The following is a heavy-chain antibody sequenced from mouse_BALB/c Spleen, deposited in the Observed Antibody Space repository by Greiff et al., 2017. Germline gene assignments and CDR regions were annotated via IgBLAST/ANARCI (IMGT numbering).Heavy chain of an antibody. CDR3: ARGPRYAMDY. J-gene: IGHJ4*01. CDR2: LWSGGST. Sequence: VQRVESGPGLVQPSQSLSITCTVSGFSLTSYGVHWVRQSPGKGLEWLGVLWSGGSTDYNAAFISRLSISKDNSKSQVFFKMNSLQADDTAIYYCARGPRYAMDYWGQGTSVTVSS. V-gene: IGHV2-4-1*01. CDR1: GFSLTSYG.